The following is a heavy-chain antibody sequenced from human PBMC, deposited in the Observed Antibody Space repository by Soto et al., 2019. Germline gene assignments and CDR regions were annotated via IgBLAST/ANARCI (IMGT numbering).Heavy chain of an antibody. CDR1: GGSFSGYY. CDR3: ARDGSGYNFLGGMDV. V-gene: IGHV4-34*01. J-gene: IGHJ6*02. D-gene: IGHD3-10*01. CDR2: INHSGST. Sequence: SSETLSLTCAVYGGSFSGYYWSWIRQPPGKGLEWIGEINHSGSTNYNPSLKSRVTISVDTSKNQFSLKLSSVTAADTAVYYCARDGSGYNFLGGMDVWGQGTTVTVSS.